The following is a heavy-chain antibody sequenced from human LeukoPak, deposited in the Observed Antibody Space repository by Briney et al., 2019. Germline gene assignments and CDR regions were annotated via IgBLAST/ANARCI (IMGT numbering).Heavy chain of an antibody. Sequence: GGSLRLSCAASGFTFSSYAMSWVRQAPGKGLEWVSAISGSGGSTYYADSVKGRFTISRDNSENTLYLQMNSLRAEDTAVYYCATTWIQLWVGVDYWGQGTLVTVSS. CDR3: ATTWIQLWVGVDY. V-gene: IGHV3-23*01. J-gene: IGHJ4*02. D-gene: IGHD5-18*01. CDR2: ISGSGGST. CDR1: GFTFSSYA.